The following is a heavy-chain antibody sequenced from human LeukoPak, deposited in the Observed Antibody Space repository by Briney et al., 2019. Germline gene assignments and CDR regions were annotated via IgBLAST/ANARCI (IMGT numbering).Heavy chain of an antibody. V-gene: IGHV1-2*02. CDR2: INPNSGGS. CDR3: TRGYGSSWFDY. D-gene: IGHD6-13*01. Sequence: ASVKVSCKASGYTFTINNIHWVRQAPGQGLEWMGWINPNSGGSNHAPRFQGRVTMTRDTSIGTAYMGLSSLTSDDTAVYYCTRGYGSSWFDYWGQGALVTVSS. J-gene: IGHJ5*01. CDR1: GYTFTINN.